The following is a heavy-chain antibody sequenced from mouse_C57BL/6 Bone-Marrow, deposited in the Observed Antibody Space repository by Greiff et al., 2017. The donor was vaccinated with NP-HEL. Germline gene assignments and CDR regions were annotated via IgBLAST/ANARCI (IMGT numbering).Heavy chain of an antibody. J-gene: IGHJ1*03. V-gene: IGHV1-74*01. D-gene: IGHD1-1*01. CDR3: AITPGGGYYYGSSYWYFDV. CDR1: GYTFTSYW. Sequence: QVQLQQPGAELVKPGASVKVSCKASGYTFTSYWMHWVKQRPGQGLEWIGRIHPSDSDTNYNQKFKGKATLTVDKSSSTAYMQLSSLTSEDSAVYYCAITPGGGYYYGSSYWYFDVWGTGTTVTVSS. CDR2: IHPSDSDT.